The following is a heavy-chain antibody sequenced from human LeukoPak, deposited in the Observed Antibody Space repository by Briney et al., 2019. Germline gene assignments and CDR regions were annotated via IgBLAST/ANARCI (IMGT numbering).Heavy chain of an antibody. CDR3: AKDRFLYDSSGPLDY. CDR1: GFTFSSYG. Sequence: GGSLRLSCAASGFTFSSYGMHWVRQASGKGLEWVAVISYDGSNKYYADSVKGRFTIPRDNSKNTLYLQMNSLRAEDTAVYYCAKDRFLYDSSGPLDYWGQGTLVTVSS. CDR2: ISYDGSNK. V-gene: IGHV3-30*18. D-gene: IGHD3-22*01. J-gene: IGHJ4*02.